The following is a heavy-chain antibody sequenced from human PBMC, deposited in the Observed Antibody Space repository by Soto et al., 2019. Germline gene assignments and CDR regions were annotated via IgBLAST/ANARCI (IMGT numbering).Heavy chain of an antibody. V-gene: IGHV4-59*03. J-gene: IGHJ6*02. Sequence: SETLSLTCTVSGGSIISYYWSWILQPPWKGLEWIGYIYYSGGTNYNPSLKSRVTISVDTSKNQFSLKLSSVTAADTAVYYCEWAGYYYYGQYFCSQGTSVTVSS. CDR1: GGSIISYY. CDR2: IYYSGGT. D-gene: IGHD1-26*01. CDR3: EWAGYYYYGQYF.